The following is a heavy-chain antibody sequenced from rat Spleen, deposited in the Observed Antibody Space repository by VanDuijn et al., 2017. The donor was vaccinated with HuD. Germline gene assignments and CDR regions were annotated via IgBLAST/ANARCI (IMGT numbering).Heavy chain of an antibody. CDR3: VRQWDY. V-gene: IGHV5S10*01. CDR2: IIYDGSRT. Sequence: EVQLVESDGGLVQPGRSLKLSCAASGFTFGDFGMAWVRQPPKKGLEWVATIIYDGSRTYYRDSVKGRFTISRDTAQNILYLQMNSPRSEDTATYYCVRQWDYWGQGVMVTVSS. CDR1: GFTFGDFG. J-gene: IGHJ2*01.